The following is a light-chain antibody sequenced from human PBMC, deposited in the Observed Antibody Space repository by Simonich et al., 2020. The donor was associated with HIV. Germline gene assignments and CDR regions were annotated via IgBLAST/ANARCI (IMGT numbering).Light chain of an antibody. Sequence: EIHMTQSPSAMSAYVGDRVTITCRVSQGISNYLAGFEQNPGKVPKRLIYAASSLQRGVPSRFSGSGSGTEFTLTISSLQPEDFATYYCLQHNSYPPTFGGGTKVEIK. CDR3: LQHNSYPPT. CDR2: AAS. J-gene: IGKJ4*01. V-gene: IGKV1-17*03. CDR1: QGISNY.